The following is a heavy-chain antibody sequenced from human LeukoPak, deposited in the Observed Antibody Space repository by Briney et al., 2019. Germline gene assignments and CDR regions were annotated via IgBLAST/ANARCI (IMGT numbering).Heavy chain of an antibody. J-gene: IGHJ4*02. CDR1: GYSFTSYW. CDR2: IYPGDSDT. CDR3: ARLSGIQLWLRPFDC. D-gene: IGHD5-18*01. V-gene: IGHV5-51*01. Sequence: NSGESLKISCKGSGYSFTSYWIGWVRQMPGKGLEWMGIIYPGDSDTRYSPSFQGQVTISADKSISTAYLQWSSLKASDTAMYYCARLSGIQLWLRPFDCWGQGTLVTVSS.